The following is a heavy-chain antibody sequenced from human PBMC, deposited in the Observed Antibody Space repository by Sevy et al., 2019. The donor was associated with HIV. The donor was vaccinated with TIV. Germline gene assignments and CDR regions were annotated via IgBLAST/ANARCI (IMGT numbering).Heavy chain of an antibody. J-gene: IGHJ4*02. CDR2: ISGSGGST. V-gene: IGHV3-23*01. CDR3: AKDHYYGSGSSFNY. CDR1: GFTFSSYA. D-gene: IGHD3-10*01. Sequence: GGSLRLSCAASGFTFSSYAMNWVRQAPGKGLEWVSAISGSGGSTYYADSVKGRFTISRDNSKNTLYLQMNSLRAEDTAVYYCAKDHYYGSGSSFNYWGQGTLVTVSS.